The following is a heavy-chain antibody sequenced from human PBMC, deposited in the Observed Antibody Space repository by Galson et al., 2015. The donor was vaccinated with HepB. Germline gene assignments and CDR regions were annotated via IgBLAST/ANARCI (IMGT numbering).Heavy chain of an antibody. CDR2: IYHSGST. J-gene: IGHJ4*02. D-gene: IGHD5-12*01. V-gene: IGHV4-4*02. Sequence: SETLSLTCAVSGGSISSSNWWSWVRQPPGKGLEWIGEIYHSGSTNYNPSLKSRVTISVDKSKNQFSLKLSSVTAADTAVYYCARDKGVDIVATREYYFDYWGQGTLVTVSS. CDR3: ARDKGVDIVATREYYFDY. CDR1: GGSISSSNW.